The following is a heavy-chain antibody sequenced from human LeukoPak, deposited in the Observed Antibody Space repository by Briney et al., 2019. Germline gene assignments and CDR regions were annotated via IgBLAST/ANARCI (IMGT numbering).Heavy chain of an antibody. D-gene: IGHD6-13*01. V-gene: IGHV5-51*01. CDR3: ARSIGSSSPYYFDY. CDR1: GYSFTSNW. J-gene: IGHJ4*02. CDR2: IYPSDSDT. Sequence: GESLKISCKGSGYSFTSNWIGWVRQMPGKGLEWMGVIYPSDSDTRYSPSFQGQVTISADKSISTAYLQWSSLKASDTAMYYCARSIGSSSPYYFDYWGQGTLVTVSS.